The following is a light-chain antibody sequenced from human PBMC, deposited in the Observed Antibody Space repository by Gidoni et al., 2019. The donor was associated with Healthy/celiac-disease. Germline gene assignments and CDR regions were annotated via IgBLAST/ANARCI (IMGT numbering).Light chain of an antibody. V-gene: IGKV2-30*01. CDR3: MQGTHWPPEIT. Sequence: DVAMTQSPLSLPVTLGQPASISCRSSKSLVYSDGNTYLNWFQQRPGQSPRRLIYKVSNRDSGVPDRFSGSGSGTDFTLKISRVEAEDVGVYYCMQGTHWPPEITFGQGTRLEIK. J-gene: IGKJ5*01. CDR1: KSLVYSDGNTY. CDR2: KVS.